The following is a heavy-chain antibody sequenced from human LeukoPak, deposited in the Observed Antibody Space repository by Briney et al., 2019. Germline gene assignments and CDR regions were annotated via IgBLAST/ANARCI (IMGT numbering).Heavy chain of an antibody. Sequence: SETLSLTCAVYGGSFSGYYWSWIRQPPGKGLEWIGEINHSGSTNYNPSLKSRVTISVDTSKNQFSLKLSSVTAADTAVYYCASQEMATINYWVQGTLVTVSS. J-gene: IGHJ4*02. V-gene: IGHV4-34*01. CDR1: GGSFSGYY. CDR3: ASQEMATINY. D-gene: IGHD5-24*01. CDR2: INHSGST.